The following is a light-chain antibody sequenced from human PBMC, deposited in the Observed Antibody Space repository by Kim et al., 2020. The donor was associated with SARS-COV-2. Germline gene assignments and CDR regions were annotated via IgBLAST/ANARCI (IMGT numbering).Light chain of an antibody. Sequence: APGKTARITCGGNNIGSKRVHWYQQKPGQAPVLVIYYDSDRPSGIPERFSGSNSGNTATLTISRVEAGDEADYYCQVWDSSSDLRVFGGGTKLTVL. CDR1: NIGSKR. CDR2: YDS. V-gene: IGLV3-21*04. J-gene: IGLJ3*02. CDR3: QVWDSSSDLRV.